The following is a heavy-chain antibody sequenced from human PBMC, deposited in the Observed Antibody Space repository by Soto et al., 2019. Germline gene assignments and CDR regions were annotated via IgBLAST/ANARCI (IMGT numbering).Heavy chain of an antibody. J-gene: IGHJ6*02. CDR2: ISSSSSTI. CDR1: GFTFSSYS. D-gene: IGHD3-22*01. CDR3: ARDENYDSSGRPYGMDV. V-gene: IGHV3-48*02. Sequence: GGSLRLSCAASGFTFSSYSMNCVRQAPGKGLEWVSYISSSSSTIYYADSVKGRFTISRENAKNALYLQMNSLRDEDTAVYYCARDENYDSSGRPYGMDVWGQGTTVTVSS.